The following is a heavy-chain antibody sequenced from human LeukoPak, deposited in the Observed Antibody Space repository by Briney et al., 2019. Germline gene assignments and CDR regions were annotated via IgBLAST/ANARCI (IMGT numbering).Heavy chain of an antibody. CDR2: ISGSGGGT. CDR1: RFTFNIYA. Sequence: GGSLRLSCAASRFTFNIYAMSWVRQAPGKGLEWVSSISGSGGGTFYASSVRGRFTISRDNSKHTVFLQMNGLRAEDTAIYYCAKWDENFYYMDVWGQGTTVTASS. V-gene: IGHV3-23*01. J-gene: IGHJ6*03. D-gene: IGHD1-26*01. CDR3: AKWDENFYYMDV.